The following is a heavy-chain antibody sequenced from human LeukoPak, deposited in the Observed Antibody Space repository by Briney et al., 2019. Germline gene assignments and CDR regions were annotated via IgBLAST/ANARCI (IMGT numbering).Heavy chain of an antibody. V-gene: IGHV1-69-2*01. J-gene: IGHJ3*02. CDR3: ATASPLLLWFGELSAFDI. D-gene: IGHD3-10*01. CDR2: VDPEDGET. CDR1: GYTFTDYY. Sequence: ASVKVSCKVPGYTFTDYYMHWVQQALGKGLEWMGLVDPEDGETIYAEKFQGGVTITADTSTDTAYMELSSLRSEDTAVYYCATASPLLLWFGELSAFDIWGQGTMVTVSS.